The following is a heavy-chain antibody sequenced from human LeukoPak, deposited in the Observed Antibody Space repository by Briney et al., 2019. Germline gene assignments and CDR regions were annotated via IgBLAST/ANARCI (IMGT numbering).Heavy chain of an antibody. Sequence: SETLSLTCTVSGGSITPYYWSWIRQPPGKGLEWIGYIYYSGSTSYNPSLKSRVTISLDTSKNQFSLKLRSETAADTAVYYCARGYSSGVPGYWGQGTLVTVSS. J-gene: IGHJ4*02. V-gene: IGHV4-59*01. D-gene: IGHD6-19*01. CDR3: ARGYSSGVPGY. CDR2: IYYSGST. CDR1: GGSITPYY.